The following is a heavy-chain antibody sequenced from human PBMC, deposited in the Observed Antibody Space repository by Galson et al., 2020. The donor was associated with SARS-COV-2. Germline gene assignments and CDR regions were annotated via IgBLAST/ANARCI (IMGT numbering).Heavy chain of an antibody. CDR2: ISGSGGST. CDR1: GFTFSSYA. Sequence: GGSLRLSCAASGFTFSSYAMSWVRQAPGKGLEWVSAISGSGGSTYYADSVKGRFTISRDNSKNTLYLQMNSLRAEDTAVYYCATTRLYYYDSSGYYHDAFDIWGQGTMVTVSS. CDR3: ATTRLYYYDSSGYYHDAFDI. V-gene: IGHV3-23*01. D-gene: IGHD3-22*01. J-gene: IGHJ3*02.